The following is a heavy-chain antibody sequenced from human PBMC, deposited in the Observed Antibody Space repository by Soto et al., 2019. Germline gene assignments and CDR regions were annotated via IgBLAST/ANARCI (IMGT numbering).Heavy chain of an antibody. J-gene: IGHJ2*01. D-gene: IGHD6-19*01. CDR2: IWYDGSNK. CDR3: ARIPQIAVAGTRFGYFDL. CDR1: GFTFSSYG. V-gene: IGHV3-33*01. Sequence: QVQLEESGGGVVQPGRSLRLSCAASGFTFSSYGMHWVRQAPGKGLEWGAGIWYDGSNKYYADSVKGRFTISRDNYKNTLYLQMNSLGAEDTAVYYCARIPQIAVAGTRFGYFDLWGRGTLVTVSS.